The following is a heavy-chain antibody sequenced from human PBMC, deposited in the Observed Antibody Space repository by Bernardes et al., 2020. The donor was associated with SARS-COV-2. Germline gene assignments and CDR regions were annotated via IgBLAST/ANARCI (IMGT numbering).Heavy chain of an antibody. V-gene: IGHV1-69*06. CDR1: GATFTFRNYA. J-gene: IGHJ4*02. Sequence: SVKVSCKASGATFTFRNYAINWLRQAPGQGLEWMGGIIPIFGTANSAQKFQGRVTITADKSTSTAYMELTSLRAEDTAVYYCAKVLYYYGSGSYPDYWGQGTLVTVSS. CDR3: AKVLYYYGSGSYPDY. D-gene: IGHD3-10*01. CDR2: IIPIFGTA.